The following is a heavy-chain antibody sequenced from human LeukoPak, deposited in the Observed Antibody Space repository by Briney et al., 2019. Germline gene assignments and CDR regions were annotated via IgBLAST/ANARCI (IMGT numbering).Heavy chain of an antibody. D-gene: IGHD4-23*01. J-gene: IGHJ4*02. V-gene: IGHV3-74*01. CDR3: ARGRPHGNDY. Sequence: GGSLRLSCAASGFTFSSYWMNWVRQAPGKGLVWVSRIASDGSSTTYADSVKGRFSISRDNAKNTLYLQMNSLRVEDTAVYYRARGRPHGNDYWGQGTLVTVSS. CDR2: IASDGSST. CDR1: GFTFSSYW.